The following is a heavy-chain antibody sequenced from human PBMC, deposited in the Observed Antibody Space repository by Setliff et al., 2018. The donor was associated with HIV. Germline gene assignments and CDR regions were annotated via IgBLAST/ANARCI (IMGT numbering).Heavy chain of an antibody. CDR1: GGSINSRY. Sequence: PSETLSLTCTVSGGSINSRYWSWIRQPPGKGLEWIGYMYYSGSTNYNPSLKSRVTISVDPSKNQFSLKLTSMTAADTAVYHCARGGATVATRYFDLWGRGTLVTVSS. J-gene: IGHJ2*01. CDR2: MYYSGST. CDR3: ARGGATVATRYFDL. V-gene: IGHV4-59*11. D-gene: IGHD4-17*01.